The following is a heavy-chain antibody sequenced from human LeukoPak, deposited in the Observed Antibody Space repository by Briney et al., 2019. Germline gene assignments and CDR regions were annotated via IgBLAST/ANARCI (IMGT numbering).Heavy chain of an antibody. V-gene: IGHV4-59*08. CDR2: IYYSGST. J-gene: IGHJ3*02. CDR1: GGSISSYY. Sequence: SETLSLTCTVSGGSISSYYWSWIRQPPGKGLEWIGYIYYSGSTNYNPSLKSRVTISVDTSKNQFSLKLSSVTAADTAVYYCARHRRGYTYDAFDIWGQGTMVTVSS. CDR3: ARHRRGYTYDAFDI. D-gene: IGHD5-18*01.